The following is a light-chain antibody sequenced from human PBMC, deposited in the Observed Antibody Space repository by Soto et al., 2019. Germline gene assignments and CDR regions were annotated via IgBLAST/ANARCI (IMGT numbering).Light chain of an antibody. J-gene: IGKJ5*01. CDR1: QSIRSL. V-gene: IGKV1-5*01. CDR3: QKYYSAPLT. Sequence: DIQMPQSPSTLSASVAARLPITGRASQSIRSLLAWYQQKPGKAPKLLIYDASSLGSGVPSRFSGSGSGTEFTLTISSLQPEDVATYYCQKYYSAPLTFGQGTRLEIK. CDR2: DAS.